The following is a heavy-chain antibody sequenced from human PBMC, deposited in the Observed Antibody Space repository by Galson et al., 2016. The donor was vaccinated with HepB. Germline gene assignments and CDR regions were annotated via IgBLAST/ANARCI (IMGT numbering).Heavy chain of an antibody. CDR2: INPYNANT. V-gene: IGHV1-18*04. Sequence: SVKVSCKASGYTFTDCGITWVRQAPGQGLEWLGWINPYNANTNYAQILQGRVSMTTDTSTSTAYIELRSLRSDDTALYYCARSFQTDAFDIWGQGTVVAVSS. CDR1: GYTFTDCG. CDR3: ARSFQTDAFDI. J-gene: IGHJ3*02.